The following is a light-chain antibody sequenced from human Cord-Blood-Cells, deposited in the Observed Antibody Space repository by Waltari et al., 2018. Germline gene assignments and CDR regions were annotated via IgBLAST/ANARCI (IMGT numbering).Light chain of an antibody. Sequence: DIVMTQSPDSLAVSLGERATINCKSSQSVLYSSNNKNYLAWYQQKPRQPPKLLMYWASTRESGVPDRFSGSGSGTDFTLTIRSLQAEDVAVYYCQQYYSTPYTFGQGTKLEIK. CDR1: QSVLYSSNNKNY. CDR2: WAS. V-gene: IGKV4-1*01. J-gene: IGKJ2*01. CDR3: QQYYSTPYT.